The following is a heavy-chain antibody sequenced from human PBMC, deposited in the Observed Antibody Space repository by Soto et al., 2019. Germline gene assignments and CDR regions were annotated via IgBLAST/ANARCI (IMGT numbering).Heavy chain of an antibody. Sequence: SETLSRTCTVSDASVWSDAYFWTWIRQPPGKGLEWIAYISHTGDTNYNPSLKSRVTISIDTSRNQFSLTVNSVTAADRAFYCCARGGGRPYDDWSPGSLVTVSS. CDR3: ARGGGRPYDD. CDR1: DASVWSDAYF. D-gene: IGHD6-6*01. J-gene: IGHJ4*01. CDR2: ISHTGDT. V-gene: IGHV4-61*08.